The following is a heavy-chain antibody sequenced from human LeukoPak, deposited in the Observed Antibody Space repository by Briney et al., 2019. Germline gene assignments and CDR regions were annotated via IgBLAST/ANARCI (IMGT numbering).Heavy chain of an antibody. CDR1: GFTFSTFN. D-gene: IGHD3-9*01. V-gene: IGHV3-21*01. CDR2: ITSGGDYI. CDR3: ARGHYDVLAASYKWTPDY. Sequence: GGSLRLSCAASGFTFSTFNMNWFRQAPGKGLEWVSSITSGGDYIYYADSVKGRFTTSRDNAKNSLSLQLNSLRVEDTAVYYCARGHYDVLAASYKWTPDYWGQGTLVTVSS. J-gene: IGHJ4*02.